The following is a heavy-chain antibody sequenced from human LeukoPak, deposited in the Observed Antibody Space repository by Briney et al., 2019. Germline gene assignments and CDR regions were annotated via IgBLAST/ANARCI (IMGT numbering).Heavy chain of an antibody. J-gene: IGHJ5*02. V-gene: IGHV4-61*02. CDR1: GYSISSGDYY. CDR2: VDLGGTT. Sequence: PSETLSLTCNVSGYSISSGDYYWTWIRQPAGKGLEWIGRVDLGGTTSINPSLISRVTVSVDPSKNQFSLSLTSVTAADTATYYCAREGAYCSGTDCFATTVDAWGPGALVTVSS. D-gene: IGHD2-2*01. CDR3: AREGAYCSGTDCFATTVDA.